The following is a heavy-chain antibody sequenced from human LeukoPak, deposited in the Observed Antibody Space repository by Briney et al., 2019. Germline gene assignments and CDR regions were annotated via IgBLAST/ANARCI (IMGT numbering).Heavy chain of an antibody. CDR2: ITSSGSTI. CDR1: GFTFSSYS. J-gene: IGHJ4*02. CDR3: ARQYCGVDCYSPPNYFDY. Sequence: GGSLRLSCAASGFTFSSYSMNWVRQAPGKGLEWVSYITSSGSTIYYADSVKGRFTISRDNAKNSLYLQVNSLRDEDTAVYYCARQYCGVDCYSPPNYFDYWGQGTLVTVSS. V-gene: IGHV3-48*02. D-gene: IGHD2-21*02.